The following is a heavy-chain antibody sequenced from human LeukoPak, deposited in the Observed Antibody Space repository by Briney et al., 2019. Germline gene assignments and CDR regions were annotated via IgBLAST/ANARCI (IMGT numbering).Heavy chain of an antibody. CDR1: GGSISSYY. CDR2: IYYSGST. Sequence: NASETLSLTCTVSGGSISSYYWSWIRQPPGKGLEWIGYIYYSGSTNYNPSLKSRVTISVDTSKNQFSLKLSSVTAADTAVYYCARGSYDAFDIWGQGTMVTVSS. J-gene: IGHJ3*02. D-gene: IGHD1-26*01. V-gene: IGHV4-59*08. CDR3: ARGSYDAFDI.